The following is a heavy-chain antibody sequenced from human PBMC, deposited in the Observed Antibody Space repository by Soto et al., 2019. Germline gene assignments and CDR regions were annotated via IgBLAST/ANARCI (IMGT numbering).Heavy chain of an antibody. D-gene: IGHD3-3*01. Sequence: LRLSCAASGSTFSSYTMNWVRQAPGKGLEWVSSISSSSSYIYYADSVKGRFTISRDNAKNSLYLQMNSLRAEDTAVYHCARDQVWSGYYQDYWGQGTLVTVSS. CDR3: ARDQVWSGYYQDY. J-gene: IGHJ4*02. CDR2: ISSSSSYI. CDR1: GSTFSSYT. V-gene: IGHV3-21*01.